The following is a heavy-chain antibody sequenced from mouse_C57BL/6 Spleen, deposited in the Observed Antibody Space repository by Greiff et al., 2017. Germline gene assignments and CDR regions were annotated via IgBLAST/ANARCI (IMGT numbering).Heavy chain of an antibody. CDR2: ISGGGGNT. CDR3: ARKMMVTPAWFAY. D-gene: IGHD2-3*01. V-gene: IGHV5-9*01. Sequence: EVKLVESGGGLVKPGGSLKLSCAASGFTFSSYTMSWVRQTPEKRLEWVATISGGGGNTYYPDSVKGRFTISRDNAKNTLYLQMSSLRSEDTALYYCARKMMVTPAWFAYGGQGTLVTVSA. CDR1: GFTFSSYT. J-gene: IGHJ3*01.